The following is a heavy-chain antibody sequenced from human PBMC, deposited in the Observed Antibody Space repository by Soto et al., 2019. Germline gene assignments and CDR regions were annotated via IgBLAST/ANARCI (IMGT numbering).Heavy chain of an antibody. D-gene: IGHD6-13*01. CDR2: ISGSGIST. J-gene: IGHJ4*02. CDR1: GFTFSSYA. CDR3: AKEQKDSSSWSELNC. Sequence: EVQLLESGGGLVQPGGSLRLSCAASGFTFSSYAMSWVRQAPGKGLEWVSAISGSGISTYYADSVKGRFTISRDNSKNKLYLQMNSLRAEDTAVYYCAKEQKDSSSWSELNCWGQGTLVTVSS. V-gene: IGHV3-23*01.